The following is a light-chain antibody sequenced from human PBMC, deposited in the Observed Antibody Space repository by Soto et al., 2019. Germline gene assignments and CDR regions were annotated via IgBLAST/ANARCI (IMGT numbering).Light chain of an antibody. CDR3: CSYAGSRTFV. Sequence: QSALTQPASVSGSPGQSITISCTGTSSDVGSYTLVSWYQHHPGKAPKLMIYEGSKRPSGVSNRFSGSKSDNTASLTISGLRAEDEAHYHCCSYAGSRTFVFGGGTKLTVL. CDR1: SSDVGSYTL. V-gene: IGLV2-23*01. CDR2: EGS. J-gene: IGLJ3*02.